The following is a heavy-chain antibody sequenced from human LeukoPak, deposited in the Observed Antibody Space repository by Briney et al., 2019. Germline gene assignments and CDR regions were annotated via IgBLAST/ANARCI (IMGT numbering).Heavy chain of an antibody. Sequence: ASVKVSCKASGYTFTSYAMHWVRQAPGQGLEWMGWINAGNGNTKYSQKFQGRVTITRDTSASTAYMELSSLRSEDTAVYYCALGAAADPAEYFQHWGQGTLVTVSS. CDR2: INAGNGNT. D-gene: IGHD6-13*01. J-gene: IGHJ1*01. CDR3: ALGAAADPAEYFQH. V-gene: IGHV1-3*01. CDR1: GYTFTSYA.